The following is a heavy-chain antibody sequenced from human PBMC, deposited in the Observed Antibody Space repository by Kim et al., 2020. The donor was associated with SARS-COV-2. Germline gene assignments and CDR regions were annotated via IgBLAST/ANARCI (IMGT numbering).Heavy chain of an antibody. CDR1: GYTFTSYA. CDR3: ARDPDGAYVWGSYRPSTEIEPSDYFDY. J-gene: IGHJ4*02. Sequence: ASVKVSCKASGYTFTSYAMHWVRQAPGQRLEWMGWINAGNGNTKYSQTFQGRVTITRDTSASTAYMELSSLRSEDTAVYYYARDPDGAYVWGSYRPSTEIEPSDYFDYWGQGTLVTVSS. V-gene: IGHV1-3*01. CDR2: INAGNGNT. D-gene: IGHD3-16*02.